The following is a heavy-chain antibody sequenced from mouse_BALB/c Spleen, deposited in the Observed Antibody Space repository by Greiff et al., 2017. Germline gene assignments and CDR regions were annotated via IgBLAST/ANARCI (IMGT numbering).Heavy chain of an antibody. CDR3: ARGRVWLRRESPFDY. D-gene: IGHD2-2*01. J-gene: IGHJ2*01. Sequence: EVQLVESGPGLVKPSQSLSLTCTVTGYSITSDYAWNWIRQFPGNKLEWMGYISYSGSTSYNPSLKSRISITRDTSKNQFFLQLNSVTTEDTATYYCARGRVWLRRESPFDYWGQGTTLTVSS. CDR1: GYSITSDYA. V-gene: IGHV3-2*02. CDR2: ISYSGST.